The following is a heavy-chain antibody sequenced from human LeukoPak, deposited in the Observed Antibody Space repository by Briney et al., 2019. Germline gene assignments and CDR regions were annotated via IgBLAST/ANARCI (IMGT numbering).Heavy chain of an antibody. D-gene: IGHD4-11*01. CDR1: GFTFSSYA. Sequence: GGSLRLSCAASGFTFSSYAMSWVRQAPGKGLEWVSAISGSGGSTYYADSVKGRFTISRDNSKNTLYLQMNSLRAEDTAVYYCAKDTVRGSTSNWFDPWGQGTLVTVSS. V-gene: IGHV3-23*01. J-gene: IGHJ5*02. CDR3: AKDTVRGSTSNWFDP. CDR2: ISGSGGST.